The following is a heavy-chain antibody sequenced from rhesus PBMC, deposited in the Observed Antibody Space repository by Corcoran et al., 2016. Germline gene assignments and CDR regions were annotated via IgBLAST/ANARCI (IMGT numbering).Heavy chain of an antibody. CDR3: ASHHSSGSYYYD. V-gene: IGHV4-122*02. Sequence: QVQLQESGPGLVKPSETLSLTCAVSGSSISSGYYWSWIPQPPGKGLGWIGYITYSGSTSYNPSLKSLVTISRDTSKTQFSLKLSSVTAADTAVYYCASHHSSGSYYYDWGQGVLVTVSS. CDR1: GSSISSGYY. J-gene: IGHJ4*01. D-gene: IGHD3-16*01. CDR2: ITYSGST.